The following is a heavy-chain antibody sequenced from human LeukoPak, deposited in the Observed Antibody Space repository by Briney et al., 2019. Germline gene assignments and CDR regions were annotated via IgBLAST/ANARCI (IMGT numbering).Heavy chain of an antibody. CDR3: AKRVYYDFWSGPNWFDP. CDR1: GFTFSSYE. D-gene: IGHD3-3*01. Sequence: GGSLRLSCAASGFTFSSYEMNWVRQAPGKGLEWVSAISGSGGSTYYADSVKGRFAISRDNSKNTLYLQMNSLRAEDTAVYYCAKRVYYDFWSGPNWFDPWGQGTLVTVSS. J-gene: IGHJ5*02. CDR2: ISGSGGST. V-gene: IGHV3-23*01.